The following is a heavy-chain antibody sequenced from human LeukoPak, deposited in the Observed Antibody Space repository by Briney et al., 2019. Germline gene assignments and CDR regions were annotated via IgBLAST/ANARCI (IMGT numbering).Heavy chain of an antibody. J-gene: IGHJ6*03. V-gene: IGHV3-21*01. CDR3: ARCGDYDSSGYYLYYYYYMDV. CDR1: GFTFRYCA. CDR2: ISDDGGNT. Sequence: GGSLRLSCAASGFTFRYCAMTWVRQAPGKGLEWVSTISDDGGNTYYADSVKGRFTISRDNAKNSLYLQMNSLRAEDTAVYYCARCGDYDSSGYYLYYYYYMDVWGKGTTVTVSS. D-gene: IGHD3-22*01.